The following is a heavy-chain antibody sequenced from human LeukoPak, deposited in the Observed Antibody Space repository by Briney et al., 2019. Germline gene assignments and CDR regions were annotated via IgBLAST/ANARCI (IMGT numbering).Heavy chain of an antibody. J-gene: IGHJ3*02. V-gene: IGHV4-59*01. D-gene: IGHD3-22*01. Sequence: PSETLSLTCTVSGGSIGSYYWTWIQQPPGKGLEWIGYIYYSGSTNYNPSLKSRVTISVDTSNYQFSLKLSSVTAADTAVYYCARDLSGHYYDSSGYYDAFDIWGQGTMVTVSS. CDR1: GGSIGSYY. CDR3: ARDLSGHYYDSSGYYDAFDI. CDR2: IYYSGST.